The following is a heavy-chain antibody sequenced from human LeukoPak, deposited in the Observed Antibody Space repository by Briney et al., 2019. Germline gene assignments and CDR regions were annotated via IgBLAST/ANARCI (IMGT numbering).Heavy chain of an antibody. D-gene: IGHD6-13*01. CDR2: IRYDGSNK. V-gene: IGHV3-30*02. CDR3: AKVKAAAGLVEYFQH. J-gene: IGHJ1*01. CDR1: GFTFSSYG. Sequence: GGSLRLSCAASGFTFSSYGMHWVRRAPGKGLEWVAFIRYDGSNKYYADSVKGRFTISRDNSKNTLYLQMNSLRAEDTAVYYCAKVKAAAGLVEYFQHWGQGTLVTVSS.